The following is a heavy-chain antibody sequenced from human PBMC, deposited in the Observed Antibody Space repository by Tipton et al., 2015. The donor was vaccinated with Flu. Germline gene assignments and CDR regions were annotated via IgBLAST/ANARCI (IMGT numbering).Heavy chain of an antibody. V-gene: IGHV5-51*01. Sequence: QLVQSGAEVKKPGESLKISCKGSGYSFTSYWIGWVRQMPGKGLEWMGIIYPGDSDTRYSPSFQGQVTISADKSISTAYLQWSSLKASATAMYYFARRELGGIYPQPPHYWGQGTLVTVSS. CDR2: IYPGDSDT. J-gene: IGHJ4*02. CDR3: ARRELGGIYPQPPHY. D-gene: IGHD1-26*01. CDR1: GYSFTSYW.